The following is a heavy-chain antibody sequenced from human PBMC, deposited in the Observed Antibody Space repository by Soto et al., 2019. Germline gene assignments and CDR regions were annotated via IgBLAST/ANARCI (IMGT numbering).Heavy chain of an antibody. CDR2: ISYDGSNK. D-gene: IGHD3-22*01. V-gene: IGHV3-30-3*01. CDR3: ARIEGDGEYDSSGYIELDV. J-gene: IGHJ6*02. CDR1: GFTFSSYA. Sequence: GGSLRLSCAASGFTFSSYAMHWVRQAPGKGLEWVAVISYDGSNKYYADSVKGLFTITRDNSKNTLCLQMNSLRAEDTAVYYCARIEGDGEYDSSGYIELDVWGQGTTVTVSS.